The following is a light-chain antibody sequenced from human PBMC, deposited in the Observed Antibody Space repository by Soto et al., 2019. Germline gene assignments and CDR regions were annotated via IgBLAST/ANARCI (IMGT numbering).Light chain of an antibody. Sequence: DIHMTQSPSTLPASVLDRFTITCRASQTIGTWLAWFQQKPGKAPELLIYKASILESGVPSRFSGSGSGTEFSLTISSLQPDDFATYYCQQDHTYVSFGQGTKVDIK. CDR1: QTIGTW. J-gene: IGKJ1*01. CDR3: QQDHTYVS. CDR2: KAS. V-gene: IGKV1-5*03.